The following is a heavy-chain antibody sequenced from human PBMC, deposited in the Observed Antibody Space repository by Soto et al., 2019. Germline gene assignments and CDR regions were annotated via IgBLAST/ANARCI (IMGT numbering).Heavy chain of an antibody. J-gene: IGHJ6*02. CDR2: ISGSGDNT. D-gene: IGHD3-3*01. Sequence: PGGSLRLACAASRFTFGSYAVSWVRQAPGKGLEWVSAISGSGDNTFYADSVKGRFTISRDNSKNTLYLQMNSLRPEDTAVYYCAKTLRFLELALDYYYGMDVWGQGTTVTV. V-gene: IGHV3-23*01. CDR1: RFTFGSYA. CDR3: AKTLRFLELALDYYYGMDV.